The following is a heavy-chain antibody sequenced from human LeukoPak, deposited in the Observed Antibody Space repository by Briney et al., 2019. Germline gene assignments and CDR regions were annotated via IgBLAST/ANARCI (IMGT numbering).Heavy chain of an antibody. CDR1: GSSISSGSCY. CDR2: IYYSGST. Sequence: NPSETLSLTCTVSGSSISSGSCYWSWIRQPPGKGLEWIGYIYYSGSTNYNPSLKSRVTISVDTSKNQFSLKLSSVTAADTAVYYCARTPGLWGQGTLVTVSS. V-gene: IGHV4-61*01. J-gene: IGHJ4*02. CDR3: ARTPGL.